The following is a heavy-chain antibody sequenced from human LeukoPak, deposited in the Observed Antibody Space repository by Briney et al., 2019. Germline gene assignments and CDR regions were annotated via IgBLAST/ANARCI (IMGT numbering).Heavy chain of an antibody. CDR3: ARGLRTVSGATTYYYYGMDV. CDR2: INHSGST. Sequence: SETLSLTCAVYGGSFSGYYWSWIRQPPGKGLEWIGEINHSGSTNYNPSLKSRVTISVDTSKNQFSLKLSSVTAADTAVYYCARGLRTVSGATTYYYYGMDVWGQGTTVTVSS. J-gene: IGHJ6*02. V-gene: IGHV4-34*01. D-gene: IGHD1-26*01. CDR1: GGSFSGYY.